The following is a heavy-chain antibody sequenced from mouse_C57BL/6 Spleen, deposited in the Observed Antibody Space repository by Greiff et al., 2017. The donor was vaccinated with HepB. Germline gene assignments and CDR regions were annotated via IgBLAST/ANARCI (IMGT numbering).Heavy chain of an antibody. CDR2: IYPGDGDT. J-gene: IGHJ4*01. V-gene: IGHV1-82*01. CDR1: GYAFSSSW. D-gene: IGHD2-1*01. CDR3: APYGNYVVDY. Sequence: VQLQESGPELVKPGASVKISCKASGYAFSSSWMNWVKQRPGKGLEWIGRIYPGDGDTNYNGKFKGKATLTADKSSSTAYMQLSSLTSEDSAVYFCAPYGNYVVDYWGQGTSVTVSS.